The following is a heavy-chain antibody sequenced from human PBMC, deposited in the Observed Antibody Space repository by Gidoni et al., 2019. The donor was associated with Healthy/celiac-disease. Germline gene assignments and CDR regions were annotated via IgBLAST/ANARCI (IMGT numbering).Heavy chain of an antibody. J-gene: IGHJ6*02. Sequence: QVQLVESGGGVVQPGRSLRLSCAASGFTFSSYAMHWVRQAPGKGLVWVAVISYDGSNKYYADSVKGRFTISRDNSKNTLYLQMNSLRAEDTAVYYCARDKGDGSGRNYYGMDVWGQGTTVTVSS. D-gene: IGHD3-10*01. V-gene: IGHV3-30-3*01. CDR2: ISYDGSNK. CDR1: GFTFSSYA. CDR3: ARDKGDGSGRNYYGMDV.